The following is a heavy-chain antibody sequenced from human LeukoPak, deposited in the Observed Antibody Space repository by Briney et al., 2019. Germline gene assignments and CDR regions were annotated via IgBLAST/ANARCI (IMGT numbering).Heavy chain of an antibody. J-gene: IGHJ5*02. D-gene: IGHD3-22*01. CDR2: ISAYNGNT. CDR1: GYTFTSYG. V-gene: IGHV1-18*01. CDR3: ARDPSYDSSGYPNWFDP. Sequence: ASVKVSCKAFGYTFTSYGITWVRLAPGQGLEWMGWISAYNGNTNYAQMFQGRVTMTTDTSTNTAYMELRSLRADDTAMYYCARDPSYDSSGYPNWFDPWGQGTLVTVSS.